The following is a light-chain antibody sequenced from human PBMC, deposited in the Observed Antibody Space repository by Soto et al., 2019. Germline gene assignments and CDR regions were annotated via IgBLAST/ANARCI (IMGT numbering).Light chain of an antibody. CDR1: QSVGSN. CDR3: QQYNNLPWP. J-gene: IGKJ1*01. V-gene: IGKV3-15*01. CDR2: GAS. Sequence: IGVTQSPAALSLSPGERATLSCRASQSVGSNLAWYQQKPGQAPRLLIYGASTRATGIPARFSGSGSGTEFTLTISSLQSEDFAVYYCQQYNNLPWPFGQGTKVDIK.